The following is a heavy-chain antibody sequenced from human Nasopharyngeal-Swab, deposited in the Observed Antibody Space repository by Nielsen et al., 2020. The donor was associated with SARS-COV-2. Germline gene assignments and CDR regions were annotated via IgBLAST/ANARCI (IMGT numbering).Heavy chain of an antibody. Sequence: GESPKILREALGFDFGSLSMSWVRPAPGKGLEWVSSISGCRDTTYYADFVGGRFTNARDNFRKTLDLQMNSLRVEDTAVYYCAKGAYYMLITDVRDQGTTVTVSS. CDR1: GFDFGSLS. V-gene: IGHV3-23*01. CDR2: ISGCRDTT. D-gene: IGHD2-8*01. CDR3: AKGAYYMLITDV. J-gene: IGHJ6*02.